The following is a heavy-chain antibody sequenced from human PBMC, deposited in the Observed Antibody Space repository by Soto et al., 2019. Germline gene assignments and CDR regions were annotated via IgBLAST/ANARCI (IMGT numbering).Heavy chain of an antibody. J-gene: IGHJ5*02. CDR3: ARRTTDWFDP. CDR2: IYYSGSS. Sequence: ETLSLTCTVSGGSITSNSHYWGWIRQPPGKGLEWIGNIYYSGSSYSNPSLKSRVTISVDTSKNQFSLKLSSVTAADTAVYYCARRTTDWFDPWGQGTLVTVSS. V-gene: IGHV4-39*01. D-gene: IGHD1-7*01. CDR1: GGSITSNSHY.